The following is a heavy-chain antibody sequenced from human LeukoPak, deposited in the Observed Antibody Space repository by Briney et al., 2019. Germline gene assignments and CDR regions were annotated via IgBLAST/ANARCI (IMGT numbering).Heavy chain of an antibody. Sequence: GASVKVSCKASGYTFTSYDINWVRQATGQGLGWMGWMNPNSGNTGYAQKFQGRVTITRNTSISTAYMELSSLRSEDTAVYYCARVTGTTKEYYYYYMDVWGKGTTVTISS. CDR2: MNPNSGNT. D-gene: IGHD1-7*01. V-gene: IGHV1-8*03. CDR3: ARVTGTTKEYYYYYMDV. CDR1: GYTFTSYD. J-gene: IGHJ6*03.